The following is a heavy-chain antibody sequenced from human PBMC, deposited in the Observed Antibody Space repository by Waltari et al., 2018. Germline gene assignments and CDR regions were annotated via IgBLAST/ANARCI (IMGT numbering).Heavy chain of an antibody. CDR2: IIPIFGTS. CDR3: AKDKTRINYSDTSGFDF. Sequence: QVQLVQSGAEVKKPGSSVKVSCKASGGTFSSYAIRWGRQAPGHGLEWMGGIIPIFGTSNDAQKFQGRGTMTADESTSTAYMELSSLRSEDTAFYYGAKDKTRINYSDTSGFDFWGQGTLVTVSS. J-gene: IGHJ5*01. D-gene: IGHD3-22*01. CDR1: GGTFSSYA. V-gene: IGHV1-69*01.